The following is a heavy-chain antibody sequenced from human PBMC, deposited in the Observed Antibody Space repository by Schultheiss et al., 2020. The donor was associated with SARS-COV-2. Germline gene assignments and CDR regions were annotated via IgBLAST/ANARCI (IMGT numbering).Heavy chain of an antibody. CDR2: IYYSGST. CDR1: GGSISSGDYY. CDR3: ASSDVMGATTFVY. Sequence: SETLSLTCTVSGGSISSGDYYWSWIRQPPGKGLEWIGYIYYSGSTNYNPSLKSRVTISVDTSKNQFSLKLSSVTAADTAVYYCASSDVMGATTFVYWGQGTLVTVSS. D-gene: IGHD1-26*01. V-gene: IGHV4-61*08. J-gene: IGHJ4*02.